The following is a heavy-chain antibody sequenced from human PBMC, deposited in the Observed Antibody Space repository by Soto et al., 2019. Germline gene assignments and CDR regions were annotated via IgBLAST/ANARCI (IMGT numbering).Heavy chain of an antibody. CDR3: PIIYCSAYPPFAY. J-gene: IGHJ4*02. CDR1: GDTFNFYS. Sequence: QVQLVQSGAEVKRPGSSVKVSCKASGDTFNFYSINWVRQAPGLGLEWMGRVNPIVSMSNYAQKFQGRVTMTATTSTSTAYMKLSPLTSAPTAIYSSPIIYCSAYPPFAYWAQGPLFTFSS. CDR2: VNPIVSMS. D-gene: IGHD3-10*01. V-gene: IGHV1-69*02.